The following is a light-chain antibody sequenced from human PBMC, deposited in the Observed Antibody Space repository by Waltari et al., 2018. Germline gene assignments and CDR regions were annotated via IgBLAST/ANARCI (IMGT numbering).Light chain of an antibody. CDR2: DAN. CDR1: QSVSGY. J-gene: IGKJ2*01. CDR3: QHRISWPYT. Sequence: EIVLTQSPATLSLSPGERAPLSCRASQSVSGYLAWYQQRPGQAPRLLIYDANHRATGIPARFSGSGSGTDFTLTISSLEPEDFVVYYCQHRISWPYTFGQGTKLQI. V-gene: IGKV3-11*01.